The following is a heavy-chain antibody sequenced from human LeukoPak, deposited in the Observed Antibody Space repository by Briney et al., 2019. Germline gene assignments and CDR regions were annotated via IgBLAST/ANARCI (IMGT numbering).Heavy chain of an antibody. CDR2: IYSGGGT. CDR1: GFTSMNAW. J-gene: IGHJ6*02. D-gene: IGHD3-3*01. Sequence: PGGSLRLSCTTSGFTSMNAWMRMSWVRQAPGKGLEWVSLIYSGGGTYYADSVKGRFTISRDNSKNTLYLQMNSLRAEDTAVYYCARDGGSGVVLANNNYYYGMDVWGQGTTVTVSS. CDR3: ARDGGSGVVLANNNYYYGMDV. V-gene: IGHV3-66*01.